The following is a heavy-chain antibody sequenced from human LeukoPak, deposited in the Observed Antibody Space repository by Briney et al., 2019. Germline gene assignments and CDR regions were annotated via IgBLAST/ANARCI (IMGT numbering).Heavy chain of an antibody. CDR3: AKEPRATANTRCCYYYMDV. J-gene: IGHJ6*03. CDR1: GFTFSGYT. CDR2: ISGSVGST. Sequence: SGGSLRLSCAASGFTFSGYTMSWVRQAPGKGLEWVSAISGSVGSTYYADSVKGRFTISRDNSKNTLYLQMNSLRAENTAVYYSAKEPRATANTRCCYYYMDVWGKGTTVTVSS. V-gene: IGHV3-23*01. D-gene: IGHD6-13*01.